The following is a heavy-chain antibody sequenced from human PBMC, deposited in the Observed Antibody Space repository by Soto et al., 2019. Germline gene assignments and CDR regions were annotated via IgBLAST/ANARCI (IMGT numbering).Heavy chain of an antibody. D-gene: IGHD1-7*01. CDR1: GFTFSSYG. J-gene: IGHJ4*02. CDR3: AKDRWAGGNYGFYSDF. Sequence: EVQLLESGGGLVQPGGSLRLSCAASGFTFSSYGMTWVRQAPGKGLEWVSFSSATGAGTYYADSVKGRFTISRDNSKNTLYLQTTRLSADDTAVYYCAKDRWAGGNYGFYSDFWGQGALVIVSS. CDR2: SSATGAGT. V-gene: IGHV3-23*01.